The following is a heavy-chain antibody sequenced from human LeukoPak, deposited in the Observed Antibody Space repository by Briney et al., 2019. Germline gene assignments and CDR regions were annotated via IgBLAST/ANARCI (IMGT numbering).Heavy chain of an antibody. D-gene: IGHD4-17*01. CDR1: GGSISSYY. V-gene: IGHV4-59*12. CDR3: ARNDYGDYVGRVAFDI. Sequence: WETLSLTCTVSGGSISSYYWSWIRQPPGKGLEWIGYIYYSGSTNYNPSLKSRVTISIDTSKNQFSLNPSSVAAADTAVYYCARNDYGDYVGRVAFDIWGQGTMVTVSS. CDR2: IYYSGST. J-gene: IGHJ3*02.